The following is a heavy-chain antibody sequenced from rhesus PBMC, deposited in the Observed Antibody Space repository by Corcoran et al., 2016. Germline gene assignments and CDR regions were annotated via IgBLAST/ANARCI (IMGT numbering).Heavy chain of an antibody. CDR3: AREHDYGSTLDAFDF. V-gene: IGHV4-169*02. Sequence: QLQLQESGPGLVKPSETLSLTCAVSGGSISSSYWSWIRQAPGKGLEWIGYIYGSGSSTTYNPTLKSRVTRSVDTSKNQLSLKLSSVTAANTAVYYCAREHDYGSTLDAFDFWGQGLRVTVSS. CDR2: IYGSGSST. J-gene: IGHJ3*01. D-gene: IGHD4-29*01. CDR1: GGSISSSY.